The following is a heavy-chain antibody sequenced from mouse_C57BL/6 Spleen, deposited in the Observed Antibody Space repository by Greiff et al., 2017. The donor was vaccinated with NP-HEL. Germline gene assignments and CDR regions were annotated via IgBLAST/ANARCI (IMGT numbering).Heavy chain of an antibody. CDR3: AIMVTTKKFFAD. J-gene: IGHJ3*01. CDR2: INPGSGGT. D-gene: IGHD2-2*01. CDR1: GYAFTNYL. Sequence: QVQLQQSGAELVRPGTSVKVSCKASGYAFTNYLIEWVKQRPGQGLEWIGVINPGSGGTNYNEKLKGKATLTAATSSSTAYMQHSSLTSEDSAVYFCAIMVTTKKFFADWGQGTLVTVSA. V-gene: IGHV1-54*01.